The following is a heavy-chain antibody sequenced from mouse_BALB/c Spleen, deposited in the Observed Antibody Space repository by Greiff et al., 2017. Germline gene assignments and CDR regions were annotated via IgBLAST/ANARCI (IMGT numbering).Heavy chain of an antibody. V-gene: IGHV2-9-2*01. CDR1: GFSLTSYD. D-gene: IGHD2-3*01. CDR3: VRGGYYHPFAY. J-gene: IGHJ3*01. CDR2: IWTGGGT. Sequence: QVQLKQSGPGLVAPSQSLSITCTVSGFSLTSYDISWIRQPPGKGLEWLGVIWTGGGTNYNSAFMSRLSISKDNSKSQVFLKMNSLQTDDTAIYYCVRGGYYHPFAYWGQGTLVTVSA.